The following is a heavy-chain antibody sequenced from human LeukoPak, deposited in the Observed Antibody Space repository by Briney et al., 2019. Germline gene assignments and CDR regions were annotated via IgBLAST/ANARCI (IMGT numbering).Heavy chain of an antibody. CDR2: IKHSGST. D-gene: IGHD2-2*01. J-gene: IGHJ4*02. Sequence: SETLSLTCAVYGGSFSGYYWSWIRQPPGKGLEWIGEIKHSGSTNYNPSLKSRVTISVDTSKNQFSLKLSSVTAADTAVYYCARGVPRGYCSSTSCYRAFDYWGQGTLVTVSS. V-gene: IGHV4-34*01. CDR3: ARGVPRGYCSSTSCYRAFDY. CDR1: GGSFSGYY.